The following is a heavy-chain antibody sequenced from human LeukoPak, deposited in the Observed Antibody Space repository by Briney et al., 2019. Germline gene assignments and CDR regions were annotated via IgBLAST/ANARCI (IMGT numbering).Heavy chain of an antibody. J-gene: IGHJ4*02. D-gene: IGHD3-22*01. Sequence: GSLRLSCAASGFTFSSYSMNWVRQAPGKGLEWIGEINHSGSTNYNPSLKSRVTISVDTSKNQFSLKLSSVTAADTAVYYCAQRTYYYDSSGYYTDYWGQGTLVTVSS. CDR2: INHSGST. CDR3: AQRTYYYDSSGYYTDY. CDR1: GFTFSSYS. V-gene: IGHV4-34*08.